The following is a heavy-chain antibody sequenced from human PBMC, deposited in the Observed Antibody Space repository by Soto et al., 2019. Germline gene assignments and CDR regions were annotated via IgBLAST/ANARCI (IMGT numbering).Heavy chain of an antibody. CDR1: GFTFSHYP. J-gene: IGHJ4*02. Sequence: QMQLVQSGGGVVQPGRSLRLSCAASGFTFSHYPMHWVRQAPGKGLEWVAVISFDGSNKFYADSVKGRFTISKDNSQNTLYLQMNDLRHEDTAMYYCAAYSHKGYWGQGTLVTVSS. D-gene: IGHD3-16*01. CDR3: AAYSHKGY. V-gene: IGHV3-30*04. CDR2: ISFDGSNK.